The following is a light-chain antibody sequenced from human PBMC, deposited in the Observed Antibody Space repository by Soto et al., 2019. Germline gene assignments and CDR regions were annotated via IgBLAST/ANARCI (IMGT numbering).Light chain of an antibody. V-gene: IGLV1-40*01. CDR3: QFFYSGRSGRDV. Sequence: QSVLTQPPSVSGAPGQRVTISCTGSSSNIGAGYDVHWYQQLPGTAPKLLIYGNSNRPSGVPDRFSGSKSGTSASLAITGLLADDEADYYCQFFYSGRSGRDVFGTRTKVTVL. CDR2: GNS. J-gene: IGLJ1*01. CDR1: SSNIGAGYD.